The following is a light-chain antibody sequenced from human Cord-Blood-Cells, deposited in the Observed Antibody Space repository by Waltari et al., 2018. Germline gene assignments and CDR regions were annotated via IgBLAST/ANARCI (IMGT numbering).Light chain of an antibody. V-gene: IGKV4-1*01. J-gene: IGKJ1*01. Sequence: DLVMTRSPVSLPVPLGERATTNCKSGQSVLYSSNNKTYLAWYEHKTGQSPDLLIYWASTRESWVPDRFSGSGAGTDFTLNSSSQQAEDVAVYYCQKYYSTPRTFGQGTKVEI. CDR2: WAS. CDR3: QKYYSTPRT. CDR1: QSVLYSSNNKTY.